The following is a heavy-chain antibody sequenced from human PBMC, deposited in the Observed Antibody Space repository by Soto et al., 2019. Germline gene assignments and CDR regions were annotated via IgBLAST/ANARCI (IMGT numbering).Heavy chain of an antibody. CDR1: GFTFSSYW. J-gene: IGHJ5*02. CDR2: INSDGSST. CDR3: ARVYSSSLNWFDP. Sequence: PGGSLRLSCAASGFTFSSYWMHWVRQSPGKGLVWVSYINSDGSSTSYADSVKGRFTISRDNAKNTLYLQMNSLRAEDTAVYYCARVYSSSLNWFDPWGQGTLVTVSS. D-gene: IGHD6-6*01. V-gene: IGHV3-74*01.